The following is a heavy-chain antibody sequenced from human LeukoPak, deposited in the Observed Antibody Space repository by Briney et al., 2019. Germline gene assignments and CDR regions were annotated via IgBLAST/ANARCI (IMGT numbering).Heavy chain of an antibody. J-gene: IGHJ4*02. CDR3: ASLVRANPDFDY. D-gene: IGHD1-26*01. V-gene: IGHV4-59*01. Sequence: PSETLSLTCTVSGGSISSYYWSWIRQPPGKGLEWIGYIYYSGSTNYNPSLKSRVTISVDTSKNQFSLKLSSVTAADTAVYSCASLVRANPDFDYWGQGTLVTVSS. CDR1: GGSISSYY. CDR2: IYYSGST.